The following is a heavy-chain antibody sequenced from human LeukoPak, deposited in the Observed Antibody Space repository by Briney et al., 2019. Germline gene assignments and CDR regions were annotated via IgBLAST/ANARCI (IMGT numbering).Heavy chain of an antibody. Sequence: SETLSLTCTVSRDSINSDYWSWIRQPPGKGLEWIGCIYYSRATNYNPSLQSRVSISIDTSKKQFSLKLTSVTAADTAVYYCARHQLRGFLDDNWGQGTLVTVSS. CDR1: RDSINSDY. J-gene: IGHJ4*02. CDR2: IYYSRAT. V-gene: IGHV4-59*08. D-gene: IGHD3-10*01. CDR3: ARHQLRGFLDDN.